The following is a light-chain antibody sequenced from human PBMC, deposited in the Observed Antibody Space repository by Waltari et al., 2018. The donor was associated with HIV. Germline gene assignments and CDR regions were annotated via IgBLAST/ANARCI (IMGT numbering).Light chain of an antibody. CDR2: GAS. Sequence: EIVLTQSPGTLSLFPGERATLSCWASQTLSNNYLAWYQLKRGQAPRLLISGASSRATGIPDRFSGSGSGTDFNLTINRLEPEDSAVYYCQQYLRSPLTFGQGTKVEIK. J-gene: IGKJ1*01. V-gene: IGKV3-20*01. CDR3: QQYLRSPLT. CDR1: QTLSNNY.